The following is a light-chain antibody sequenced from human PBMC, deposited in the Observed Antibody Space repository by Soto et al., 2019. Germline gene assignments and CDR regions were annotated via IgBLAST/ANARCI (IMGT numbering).Light chain of an antibody. CDR2: AAS. Sequence: DIQMTQSPSSLSASVEDRVTITCRASQSISSHLNWYQQKPGKAPKLLIFAASSLQSGVPSRLSGSRSGPDFTLTISSLQPEDFATYYCQQSYSSPPTFGQGTKVEIK. CDR3: QQSYSSPPT. V-gene: IGKV1-39*01. J-gene: IGKJ1*01. CDR1: QSISSH.